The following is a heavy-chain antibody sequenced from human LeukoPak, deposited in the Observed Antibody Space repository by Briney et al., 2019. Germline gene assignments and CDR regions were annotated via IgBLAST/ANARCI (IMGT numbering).Heavy chain of an antibody. Sequence: GGSLRLSCAASGFTFSNAWMNWVRQAPGKGLEWVGRIKSKTVGGTTDYAAPVKGRFTISRDDSKNTLYLQMNSLKTEDTAVHYCTTDLSPYYYGSGSPADYWGQGTLVTVSS. CDR1: GFTFSNAW. CDR2: IKSKTVGGTT. D-gene: IGHD3-10*01. J-gene: IGHJ4*02. CDR3: TTDLSPYYYGSGSPADY. V-gene: IGHV3-15*07.